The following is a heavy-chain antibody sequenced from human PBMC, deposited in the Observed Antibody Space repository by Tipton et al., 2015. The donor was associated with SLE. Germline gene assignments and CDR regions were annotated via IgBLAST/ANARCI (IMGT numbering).Heavy chain of an antibody. D-gene: IGHD5-24*01. CDR2: IYYSGST. CDR1: GGSISSSSYY. J-gene: IGHJ4*02. CDR3: VRLELPATKADY. V-gene: IGHV4-39*07. Sequence: TLSLTCTVSGGSISSSSYYWGWIRQPPGKGLEWIGSIYYSGSTYYNPSLKSRLTLSIDTSKNQFSLKLSSVTAADTAVYYCVRLELPATKADYWGPGTLVTVSS.